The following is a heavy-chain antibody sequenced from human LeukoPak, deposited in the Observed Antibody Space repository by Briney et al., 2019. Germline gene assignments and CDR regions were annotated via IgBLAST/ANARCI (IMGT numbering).Heavy chain of an antibody. CDR3: AREACGGDCYFYYGMDV. CDR1: GGSISRGSYY. Sequence: SQTLSLTCTVSGGSISRGSYYWSWIRQPAGKGLEWIGRIYTSGSTNYNPALKSRVTISVDTSKNQFSLKLSSVTAADTAVYYCAREACGGDCYFYYGMDVWGQGTTVTVSS. D-gene: IGHD2-21*02. CDR2: IYTSGST. V-gene: IGHV4-61*02. J-gene: IGHJ6*02.